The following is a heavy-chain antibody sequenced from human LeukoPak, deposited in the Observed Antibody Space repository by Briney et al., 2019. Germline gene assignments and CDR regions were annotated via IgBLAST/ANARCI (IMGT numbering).Heavy chain of an antibody. J-gene: IGHJ4*02. Sequence: GASVKVSCKASGYTFANYGVNWVRQAPGQGLEWMGWISAYNGNTNYARKLQGRVTMTTDTSTSTAYMELRSLTSDDAAVYYCARWDWTASYYDYWGQGTLLTVSS. V-gene: IGHV1-18*01. D-gene: IGHD3/OR15-3a*01. CDR2: ISAYNGNT. CDR3: ARWDWTASYYDY. CDR1: GYTFANYG.